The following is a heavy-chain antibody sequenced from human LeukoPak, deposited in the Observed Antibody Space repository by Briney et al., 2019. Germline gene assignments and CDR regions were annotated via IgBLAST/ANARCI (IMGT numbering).Heavy chain of an antibody. CDR2: IIPIFGTA. J-gene: IGHJ4*02. CDR3: ARSESSLSEMATIGPLNFDH. D-gene: IGHD5-24*01. Sequence: SVKVSCKASGGTFISYAISWVRQAPGQGLEWMGGIIPIFGTAKYAQKFQGRVTITTDESTSTAYMELSSLRSEDTAVYYCARSESSLSEMATIGPLNFDHWGQGTLVTVSS. CDR1: GGTFISYA. V-gene: IGHV1-69*05.